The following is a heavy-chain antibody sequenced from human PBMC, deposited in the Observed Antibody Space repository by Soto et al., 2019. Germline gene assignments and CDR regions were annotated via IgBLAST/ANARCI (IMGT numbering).Heavy chain of an antibody. CDR2: MNPNSGNT. CDR3: AGPSRWSTYYYCGMDG. CDR1: LYALTRYD. D-gene: IGHD6-13*01. V-gene: IGHV1-8*01. Sequence: SVEGSWKDVLYALTRYDINCVRQATGQGLEWMGWMNPNSGNTGYAQKFQGRVTMTRNTSISTAYMELSSLRSEDTAVYYFAGPSRWSTYYYCGMDGWGQGTTVTCSS. J-gene: IGHJ6*02.